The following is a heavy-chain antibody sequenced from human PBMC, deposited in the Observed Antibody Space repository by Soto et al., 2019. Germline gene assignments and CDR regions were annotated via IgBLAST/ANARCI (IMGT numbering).Heavy chain of an antibody. D-gene: IGHD3-22*01. Sequence: QITLKESGPTLVKPTQTLTLTCTFSGFSLSTSGVGVGWIRQPPGKALEWLAFIYWDDDKRYSPSLKSRLTITKDTYKNQLVLTKTNMDPVDTATYYCAHRSMIAFHLWGRGTLVTVSS. CDR3: AHRSMIAFHL. V-gene: IGHV2-5*02. J-gene: IGHJ2*01. CDR1: GFSLSTSGVG. CDR2: IYWDDDK.